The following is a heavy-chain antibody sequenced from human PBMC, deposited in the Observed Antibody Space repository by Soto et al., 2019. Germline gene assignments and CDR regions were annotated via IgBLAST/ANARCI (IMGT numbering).Heavy chain of an antibody. Sequence: DSVQVSCKGSGYTLTELSMHWVRQAPGKGLEWMGGFDPEDGETIYAQKFQGRVTMTEDTSTDTAYMELSSLRSEDTAVYYCATDRKLERLYYYYGMYVWGKGTKATV. V-gene: IGHV1-24*01. CDR3: ATDRKLERLYYYYGMYV. J-gene: IGHJ6*04. D-gene: IGHD1-1*01. CDR1: GYTLTELS. CDR2: FDPEDGET.